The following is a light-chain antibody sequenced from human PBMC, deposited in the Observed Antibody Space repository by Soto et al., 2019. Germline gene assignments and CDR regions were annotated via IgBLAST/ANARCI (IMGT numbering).Light chain of an antibody. CDR3: QQYNNWPPGT. J-gene: IGKJ2*01. CDR1: QSVSSN. CDR2: GAS. V-gene: IGKV3-15*01. Sequence: EIVMTQSPATLSVSPGERATLSCRASQSVSSNLAWYQQKLGPAPRLLIYGASTRATGIPARFSGSASGTEFTLSISSLQSEDFAVYCCQQYNNWPPGTFGQGTKLEIK.